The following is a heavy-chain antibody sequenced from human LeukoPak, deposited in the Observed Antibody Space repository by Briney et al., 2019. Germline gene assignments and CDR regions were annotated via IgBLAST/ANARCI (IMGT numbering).Heavy chain of an antibody. CDR1: GFIFSTYA. Sequence: AGGSLRLSCEGSGFIFSTYAMSWVRQAPGKGLEWVSVISGSGGSTYYADSVKGRFTISRDNSKDMLYLQMSSLRAEDAALYYCAIGGSGYYSPIDSWGQGTLVTVSS. CDR3: AIGGSGYYSPIDS. D-gene: IGHD3-3*01. J-gene: IGHJ4*02. V-gene: IGHV3-23*01. CDR2: ISGSGGST.